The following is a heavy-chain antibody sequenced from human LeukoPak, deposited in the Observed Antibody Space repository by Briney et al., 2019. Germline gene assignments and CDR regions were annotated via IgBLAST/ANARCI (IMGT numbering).Heavy chain of an antibody. V-gene: IGHV5-51*01. D-gene: IGHD3-3*01. J-gene: IGHJ5*02. CDR1: GYSFASFW. CDR3: ARHGFSAPPVTIFGVAHNWFDP. Sequence: GESLKISCKGSGYSFASFWIGWVRQMPGKGLEWMGIIYPGDSDTRYSPSFQGQVTISADKSISTAYLQWSSLKASDTAMYYCARHGFSAPPVTIFGVAHNWFDPWGQGTLVTVSS. CDR2: IYPGDSDT.